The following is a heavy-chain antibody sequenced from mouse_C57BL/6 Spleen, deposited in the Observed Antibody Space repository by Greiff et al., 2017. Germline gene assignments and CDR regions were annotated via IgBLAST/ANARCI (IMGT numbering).Heavy chain of an antibody. V-gene: IGHV2-2*01. J-gene: IGHJ1*03. CDR1: GFSLTSYG. D-gene: IGHD1-1*01. CDR2: IWSGGST. Sequence: VKLMESGPGLVQPSQSLSITCTVSGFSLTSYGVHWVRQSPGKGLEWLGVIWSGGSTDYNAAFISRLSISKDNSKSQVFFKMNSLQADDTAIYYCARNPLITTVVATDWYFDVWGTGTTVTVSS. CDR3: ARNPLITTVVATDWYFDV.